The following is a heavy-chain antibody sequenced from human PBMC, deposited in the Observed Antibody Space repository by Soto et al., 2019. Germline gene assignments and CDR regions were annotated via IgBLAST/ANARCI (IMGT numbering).Heavy chain of an antibody. CDR2: INAGNGNP. J-gene: IGHJ2*01. CDR3: ARGGSLYWYFDL. CDR1: GYTFTNYA. V-gene: IGHV1-3*01. D-gene: IGHD1-26*01. Sequence: QVQLVQSGAEVKKPGASVKLSCKASGYTFTNYAMHWVRQAPGQRLEWMGWINAGNGNPKYSQKFQGRVTITRDTSESTAYMELSSLRSEDTAVYYCARGGSLYWYFDLWGRGTLVTVSS.